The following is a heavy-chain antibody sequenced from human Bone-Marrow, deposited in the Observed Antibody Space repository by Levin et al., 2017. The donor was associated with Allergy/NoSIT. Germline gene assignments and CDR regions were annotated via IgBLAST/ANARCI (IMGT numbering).Heavy chain of an antibody. CDR1: GFTFSSYG. V-gene: IGHV3-30*18. CDR2: ISYDGSNK. CDR3: AKGGRVDCSGGSCWKTYYYYYMDV. J-gene: IGHJ6*03. Sequence: GGSLRLSCAASGFTFSSYGMHWVRQAPGKGLEWVAVISYDGSNKYYADSVKGRFTISRDNSKNTLYLQMNSLRAEDTAVYYCAKGGRVDCSGGSCWKTYYYYYMDVWGKGTTVTVSS. D-gene: IGHD2-15*01.